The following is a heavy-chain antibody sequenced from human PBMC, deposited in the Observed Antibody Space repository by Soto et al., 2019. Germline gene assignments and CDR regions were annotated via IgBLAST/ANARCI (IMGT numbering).Heavy chain of an antibody. D-gene: IGHD3-10*01. J-gene: IGHJ4*02. CDR1: RGSISSYY. Sequence: SETLSLTCTVSRGSISSYYWSWLRQPPGKGLEWIGYIYYSGSTNYNPSLKSRGTISVDTSKNQFSLKLSSVTAADTAVYYCAIYGAAYGSGSYESAYYFDYWGQGTLVTVPQ. V-gene: IGHV4-59*01. CDR3: AIYGAAYGSGSYESAYYFDY. CDR2: IYYSGST.